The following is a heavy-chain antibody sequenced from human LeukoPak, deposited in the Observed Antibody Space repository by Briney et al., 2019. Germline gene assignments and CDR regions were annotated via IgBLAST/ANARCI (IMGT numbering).Heavy chain of an antibody. J-gene: IGHJ4*02. CDR3: ARVLYSSGWYYFDY. CDR1: GFTFSSYW. CDR2: INSDGSST. V-gene: IGHV3-74*01. Sequence: GGSLRLSCAASGFTFSSYWMHWVRQAPGKGLVWVSRINSDGSSTSYADSVKGQFTISRDNAKNTLYLQMNSLRAEDTAVYYCARVLYSSGWYYFDYWGQGTLVTVSS. D-gene: IGHD6-19*01.